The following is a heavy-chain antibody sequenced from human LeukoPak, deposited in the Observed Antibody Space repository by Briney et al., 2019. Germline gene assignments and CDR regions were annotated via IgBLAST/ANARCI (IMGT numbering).Heavy chain of an antibody. D-gene: IGHD3-3*01. V-gene: IGHV1-18*01. J-gene: IGHJ6*03. CDR3: ARDLALEWFKYYYYYMDV. CDR2: ISAYNGNT. CDR1: GYTFTSYG. Sequence: ASVKVSCKASGYTFTSYGISWVRQAPGQGLEWMGWISAYNGNTNYAQKLQGRVTMTTDTSTSTAYMELRSLRSDDTAVYYCARDLALEWFKYYYYYMDVWGKGTTVTVSS.